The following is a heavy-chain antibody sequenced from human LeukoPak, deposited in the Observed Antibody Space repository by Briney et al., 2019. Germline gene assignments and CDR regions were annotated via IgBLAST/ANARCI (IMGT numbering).Heavy chain of an antibody. CDR1: GGSISNYY. J-gene: IGHJ3*02. V-gene: IGHV4-59*08. CDR3: ARPHSSGRYGVLDI. Sequence: SETLSLTCTVSGGSISNYYWHWIRQPPGKGLEWIGYVDYSGSTNSNPSLKSRVTISVDTSKNQFSLNLKSVTAADTAVYYCARPHSSGRYGVLDIWGQGAMVTVSS. D-gene: IGHD6-19*01. CDR2: VDYSGST.